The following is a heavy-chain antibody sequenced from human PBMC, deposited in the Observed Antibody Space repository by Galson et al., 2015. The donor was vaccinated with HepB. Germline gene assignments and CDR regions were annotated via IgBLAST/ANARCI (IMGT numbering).Heavy chain of an antibody. Sequence: SLRLSCAASGFTFSSYAMHWVRQAPGKGLEWVAVISYDGSNKYYADSVKGRFTISRDNAKNSLYLQMNSLRAEDTAVYYCARVRSSGWTYFDYWGQGTLVTVSS. CDR1: GFTFSSYA. D-gene: IGHD6-19*01. CDR2: ISYDGSNK. CDR3: ARVRSSGWTYFDY. V-gene: IGHV3-30-3*01. J-gene: IGHJ4*02.